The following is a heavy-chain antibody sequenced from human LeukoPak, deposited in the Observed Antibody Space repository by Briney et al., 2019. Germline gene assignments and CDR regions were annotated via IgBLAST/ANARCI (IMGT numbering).Heavy chain of an antibody. J-gene: IGHJ3*02. CDR1: GFTFSSYS. D-gene: IGHD1-26*01. V-gene: IGHV3-48*04. CDR2: ISSSSSTI. Sequence: DPGGSLRLSCAASGFTFSSYSMNWVRQAPGKGLEWVSYISSSSSTIYYADSVKGRFTISRDNAKNSLYLQMNSLRAEDTAVYYCARDGSPAAFDIWGQGTMVTVSS. CDR3: ARDGSPAAFDI.